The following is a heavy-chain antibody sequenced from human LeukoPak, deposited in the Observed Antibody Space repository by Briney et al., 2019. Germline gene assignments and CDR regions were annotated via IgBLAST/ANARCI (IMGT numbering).Heavy chain of an antibody. V-gene: IGHV2-5*02. J-gene: IGHJ4*02. CDR2: IYWDDDK. Sequence: SGPTLVKPTQTLTLTCTFSGFSLSTSGVGVGWIRQPPGKTLEWLALIYWDDDKRYSPSLKNRLTITKDTSKNQVVLTMTNMDPVDTATYYCARIDFHRQQPSYYFDYWGQGTLVTVSS. D-gene: IGHD6-13*01. CDR1: GFSLSTSGVG. CDR3: ARIDFHRQQPSYYFDY.